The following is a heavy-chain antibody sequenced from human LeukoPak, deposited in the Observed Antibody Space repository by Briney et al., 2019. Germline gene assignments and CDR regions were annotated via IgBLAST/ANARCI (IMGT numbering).Heavy chain of an antibody. J-gene: IGHJ5*02. CDR1: GGSISSGDYY. V-gene: IGHV4-30-4*08. Sequence: MPSETLSLTCTVSGGSISSGDYYWSWIRQPPGKGLEWIGYIYYSGSTYYNPSLKSRVTISVDTSKNQFSLKLTSVTAADTAVYYCARGEIVVVPAAGWFDPWGQGTLVTVSS. D-gene: IGHD2-2*01. CDR3: ARGEIVVVPAAGWFDP. CDR2: IYYSGST.